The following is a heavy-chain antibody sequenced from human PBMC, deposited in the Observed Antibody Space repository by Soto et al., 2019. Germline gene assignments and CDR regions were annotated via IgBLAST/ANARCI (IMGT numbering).Heavy chain of an antibody. D-gene: IGHD3-16*01. CDR1: GFTVSSNY. CDR3: ARVGRWRPNRGYFDY. Sequence: EVQLVESGGGLVQPGGSLRLSCAASGFTVSSNYMSWVRQAPGKGLEWVSVIYGGGSTYYADSVKGRFTISRDNSKNTLYLHVNSLRAEETGVYYCARVGRWRPNRGYFDYGGQGTLVNVSS. V-gene: IGHV3-66*01. CDR2: IYGGGST. J-gene: IGHJ4*02.